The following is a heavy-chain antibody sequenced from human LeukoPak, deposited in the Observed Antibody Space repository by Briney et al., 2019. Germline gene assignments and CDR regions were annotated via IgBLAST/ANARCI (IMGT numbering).Heavy chain of an antibody. CDR3: ARHLSGVTGYTYGRGIDY. CDR1: GITFSRYW. CDR2: IKQDGSEK. Sequence: PGGSLRLSCAASGITFSRYWTSWVRQAPGKGLEWVANIKQDGSEKYSVDSVKGRFTISRDNAKTSLYLQMNTLRAEDTAVYYCARHLSGVTGYTYGRGIDYWGQGTLVTVSS. V-gene: IGHV3-7*01. D-gene: IGHD5-18*01. J-gene: IGHJ4*02.